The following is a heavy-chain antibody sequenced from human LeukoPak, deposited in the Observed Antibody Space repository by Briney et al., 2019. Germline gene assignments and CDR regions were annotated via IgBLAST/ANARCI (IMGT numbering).Heavy chain of an antibody. CDR2: ISNDGSTT. J-gene: IGHJ4*02. CDR3: ARERGFNYFDY. Sequence: GGSLRLSCAASGFTFSNYWIHWVRQAPGKGLVWVSRISNDGSTTAYADSVKGRFTLSSDNAKSTLYLQMNSLRSEDTALYYCARERGFNYFDYWGPGTLVTVSS. V-gene: IGHV3-74*01. CDR1: GFTFSNYW.